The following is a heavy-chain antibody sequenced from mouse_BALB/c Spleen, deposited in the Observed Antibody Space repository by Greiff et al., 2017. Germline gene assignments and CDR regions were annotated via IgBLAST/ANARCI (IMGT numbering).Heavy chain of an antibody. D-gene: IGHD1-2*01. V-gene: IGHV5-17*02. CDR3: ARGYSQAMDY. J-gene: IGHJ4*01. CDR2: ISSGSSTI. Sequence: EVKLVESGGGLVQPGGSRKLSCAASGFTFSSFGMHWVRQAPEKGLEWVAYISSGSSTIYYADTVKGRFTISRDNPKNTLFLQMTSLRSEDTAMYYCARGYSQAMDYWGQGTSVTVAS. CDR1: GFTFSSFG.